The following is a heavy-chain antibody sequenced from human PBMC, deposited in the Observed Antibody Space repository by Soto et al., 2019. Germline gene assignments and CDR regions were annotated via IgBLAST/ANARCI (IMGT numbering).Heavy chain of an antibody. J-gene: IGHJ6*02. D-gene: IGHD3-3*01. Sequence: PGGSLRLSCAASGFTFSSYGMHWVRQAPGKGLEWVAVISYDGSNKYYADSVKGRFTISRDNSKNTLYLQMNSLRAEDTAVYYCAKDPNYDFWSGYLAPLATERSYYYYGMDVWGQGTTVTVSS. V-gene: IGHV3-30*18. CDR3: AKDPNYDFWSGYLAPLATERSYYYYGMDV. CDR2: ISYDGSNK. CDR1: GFTFSSYG.